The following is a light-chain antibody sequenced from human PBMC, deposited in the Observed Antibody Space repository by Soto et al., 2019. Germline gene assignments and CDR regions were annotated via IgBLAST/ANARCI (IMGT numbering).Light chain of an antibody. CDR3: SSYTTSNTWV. CDR1: SRDIGVYTF. V-gene: IGLV2-14*01. J-gene: IGLJ3*02. CDR2: DVS. Sequence: QSALTQPASVSGSPGQSITISCAGTSRDIGVYTFVFWYQQHPGKAPKLVIHDVSNRPSGVSNRFSASKSGNTASLTISGLQAEDEADYYCSSYTTSNTWVLGGGTKLTVL.